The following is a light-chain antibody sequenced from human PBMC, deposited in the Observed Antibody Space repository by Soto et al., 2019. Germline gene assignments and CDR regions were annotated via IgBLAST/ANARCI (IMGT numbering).Light chain of an antibody. CDR1: SSDVGGYNY. J-gene: IGLJ1*01. V-gene: IGLV2-14*01. Sequence: QSALTQPASVSGSPGQSITISCTGTSSDVGGYNYVSWYQQHPGKAPKLMIYDVINRPSGVSNRFSGSKSGNTASLTISGLQDEDEADYDCSSYTSSSTRLYVFGTGTKVTVL. CDR3: SSYTSSSTRLYV. CDR2: DVI.